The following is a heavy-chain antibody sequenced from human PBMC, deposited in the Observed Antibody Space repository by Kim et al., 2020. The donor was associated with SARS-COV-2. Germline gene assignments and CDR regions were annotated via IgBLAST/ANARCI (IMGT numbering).Heavy chain of an antibody. V-gene: IGHV3-74*01. J-gene: IGHJ4*02. CDR3: TRVKLRGFGELFLDY. D-gene: IGHD3-10*01. CDR1: GFTFSSYW. Sequence: GGSLRLSCAASGFTFSSYWMHWVRQAPGKGLVWVSRINSDGSSTSYADSVKGRFTISRDNANNTLYLQMNSLRAEDTAVYYCTRVKLRGFGELFLDYWGQRTLVIVSS. CDR2: INSDGSST.